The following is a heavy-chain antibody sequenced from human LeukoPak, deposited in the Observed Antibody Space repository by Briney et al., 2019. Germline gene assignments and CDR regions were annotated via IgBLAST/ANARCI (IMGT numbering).Heavy chain of an antibody. CDR1: GFTFSSYA. CDR3: AKCPPYCTNGICYTQKYYFDY. Sequence: GGSLRLSCAASGFTFSSYAMSWVRQAPGKGLEWVSVISGSGGSTYYADSVKGRFTISRDNSKNTLYLQMNSLRAEDTAVYSCAKCPPYCTNGICYTQKYYFDYWGQGTLVTVSS. J-gene: IGHJ4*02. V-gene: IGHV3-23*01. CDR2: ISGSGGST. D-gene: IGHD2-8*01.